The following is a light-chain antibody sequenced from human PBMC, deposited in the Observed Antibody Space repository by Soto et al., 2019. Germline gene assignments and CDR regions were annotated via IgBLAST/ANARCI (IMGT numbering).Light chain of an antibody. CDR3: QHYNNWPPWT. J-gene: IGKJ1*01. V-gene: IGKV3-15*01. Sequence: EVVMTQSPATLSVSLGERATLSCRPSQDVGGNVAWYQQKPGQAPRLLIYGASTRATGIPARFSGSGSGTEFTLTISSLQSEDFAAYYCQHYNNWPPWTFGQGTKVDIK. CDR2: GAS. CDR1: QDVGGN.